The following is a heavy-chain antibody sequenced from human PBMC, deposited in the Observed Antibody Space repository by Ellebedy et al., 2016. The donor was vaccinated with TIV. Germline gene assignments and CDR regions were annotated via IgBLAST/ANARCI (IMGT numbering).Heavy chain of an antibody. CDR1: GFMFSNYG. CDR2: IVYNGNIN. D-gene: IGHD1/OR15-1a*01. J-gene: IGHJ4*02. V-gene: IGHV3-33*01. CDR3: ARDDDGPGNNLDY. Sequence: GGSLRLSXVASGFMFSNYGMHWVRQAPGKGLEWLAVIVYNGNINHHADSVKGRFTISRDNSKNTLYLQMNSLRAEDSAVYYCARDDDGPGNNLDYWGQGTLVTVSS.